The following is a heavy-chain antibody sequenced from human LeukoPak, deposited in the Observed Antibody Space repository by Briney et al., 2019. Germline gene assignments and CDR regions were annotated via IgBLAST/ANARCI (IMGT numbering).Heavy chain of an antibody. Sequence: SETLSLTCTVSGGSISSYYWSWIRQPPGKELAWIGYIYYSGSTNYNPSLTSRVTISVDTSKNQFSLKLSSVTAADTAVYYCARQVYSPAGYSSSWYDYYYMDVWGKGTTVTVSS. D-gene: IGHD6-13*01. CDR3: ARQVYSPAGYSSSWYDYYYMDV. J-gene: IGHJ6*03. CDR2: IYYSGST. V-gene: IGHV4-59*08. CDR1: GGSISSYY.